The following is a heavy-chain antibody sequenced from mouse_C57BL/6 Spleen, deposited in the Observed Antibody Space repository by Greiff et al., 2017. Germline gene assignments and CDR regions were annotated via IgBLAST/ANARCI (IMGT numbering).Heavy chain of an antibody. Sequence: VQLKQSGAELVRPGASVKLSCKASGYTFTDYYINWVKQRPGQGLEWIARIYPGSGNTYYNEKFKGKATLTAEKSSSTAYMQLSSLTSEDSAVYFCARSVNWDGVYFDYWGQGTTLTVSS. CDR2: IYPGSGNT. CDR3: ARSVNWDGVYFDY. V-gene: IGHV1-76*01. J-gene: IGHJ2*01. D-gene: IGHD4-1*02. CDR1: GYTFTDYY.